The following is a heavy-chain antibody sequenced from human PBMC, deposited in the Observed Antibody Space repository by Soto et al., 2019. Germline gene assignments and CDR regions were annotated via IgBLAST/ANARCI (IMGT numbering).Heavy chain of an antibody. CDR3: ATSICSGSPAFDS. J-gene: IGHJ4*02. CDR1: GDTFNFYT. V-gene: IGHV1-69*02. D-gene: IGHD3-10*02. Sequence: QVQLVQSGAEVKKPGSSVKVSCKASGDTFNFYTINLVRQAPRLVLQWMGRFNPILSFSNSALKFHGRVTLTTDKSTSAAYMVMRSLRSEETAIYYSATSICSGSPAFDSWAQGPPAAGSS. CDR2: FNPILSFS.